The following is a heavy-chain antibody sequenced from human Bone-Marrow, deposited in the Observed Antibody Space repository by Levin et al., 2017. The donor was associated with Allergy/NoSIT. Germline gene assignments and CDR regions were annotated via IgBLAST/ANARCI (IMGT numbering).Heavy chain of an antibody. CDR3: AREGPTRGLA. V-gene: IGHV3-33*01. Sequence: GESLKISCAASGFPFSNHGMDWVRQAPGKGLEWVAFIWADGINKVYTDSVKGRFTISRDNSKNTLYLQMNSLRVEDTALYYCAREGPTRGLAWGQGTLVTVSS. D-gene: IGHD3-10*01. J-gene: IGHJ5*02. CDR1: GFPFSNHG. CDR2: IWADGINK.